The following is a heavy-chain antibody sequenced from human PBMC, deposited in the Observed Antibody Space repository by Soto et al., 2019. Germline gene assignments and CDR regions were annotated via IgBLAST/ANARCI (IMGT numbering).Heavy chain of an antibody. CDR1: GGSISSGGYS. CDR3: ARGHVAIVATH. CDR2: IYHSGST. Sequence: PSETLSLTCAVSGGSISSGGYSWSWIRQPPGKGLEWIGYIYHSGSTYYNPSLKSRVTISADTSKNQFFLTLKSVTAADTAVYYCARGHVAIVATHWDQGTLVTVSS. V-gene: IGHV4-30-2*01. D-gene: IGHD5-12*01. J-gene: IGHJ1*01.